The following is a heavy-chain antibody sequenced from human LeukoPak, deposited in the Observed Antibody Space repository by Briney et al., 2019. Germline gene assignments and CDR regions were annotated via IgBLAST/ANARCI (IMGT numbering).Heavy chain of an antibody. Sequence: SETLSLTCTVSGGSISSYYWSWIRQPPGKGLEWIGYIYYSGSTNYNPSLKSRVTISVDTSKNQFSLKLSSVTAADTAVYYCARHPSGSSWFDFYFDYRGQGTLVTVSS. CDR1: GGSISSYY. CDR2: IYYSGST. D-gene: IGHD6-13*01. CDR3: ARHPSGSSWFDFYFDY. J-gene: IGHJ4*02. V-gene: IGHV4-59*08.